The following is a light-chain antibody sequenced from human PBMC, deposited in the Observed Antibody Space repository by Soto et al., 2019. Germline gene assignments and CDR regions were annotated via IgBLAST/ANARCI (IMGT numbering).Light chain of an antibody. CDR3: QRYNNSPRAA. CDR2: LTS. Sequence: ARTQSDRNLSXXLREXPTVXXRXSQTVSSNLAWYQQKPGQSPKLLTFLTSGTATSYQATFSGSRTGTEFNLTISSMQSEDFEVYCCQRYNNSPRAAFPGGTTLGIK. CDR1: QTVSSN. J-gene: IGKJ4*01. V-gene: IGKV3-15*01.